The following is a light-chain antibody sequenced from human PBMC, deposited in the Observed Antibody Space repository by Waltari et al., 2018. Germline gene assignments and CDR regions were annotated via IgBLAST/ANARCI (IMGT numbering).Light chain of an antibody. CDR1: SCPVSAYY. Sequence: QTVVTQEPSFSVSPGGTVTLTSGVRSCPVSAYYPAWYQQTPGQPPRPLLSSPNIRAPGVPDRFSGSTLGNKAALTITGAQADDEADYYCVLYMRNGIYVFGTGTKVTVL. J-gene: IGLJ1*01. CDR2: SPN. V-gene: IGLV8-61*01. CDR3: VLYMRNGIYV.